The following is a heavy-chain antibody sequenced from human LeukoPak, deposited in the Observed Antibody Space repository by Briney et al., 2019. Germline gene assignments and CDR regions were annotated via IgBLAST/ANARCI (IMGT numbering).Heavy chain of an antibody. D-gene: IGHD1-26*01. CDR1: GFTFSSYW. V-gene: IGHV3-7*01. CDR2: IKQDGSEK. Sequence: HPGGSRWPSCAASGFTFSSYWMSWVRQAPGKGLEWVANIKQDGSEKYYVDSVKGRFTISRDNAKNSLYLQMNSLRAEDTAVYYCARDHDSGSYYTSAFYLWGQGVMVTVSS. CDR3: ARDHDSGSYYTSAFYL. J-gene: IGHJ3*01.